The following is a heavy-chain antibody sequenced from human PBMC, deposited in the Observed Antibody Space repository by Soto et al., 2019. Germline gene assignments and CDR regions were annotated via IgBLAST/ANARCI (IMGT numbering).Heavy chain of an antibody. D-gene: IGHD3-3*01. CDR1: GFTFSSYG. CDR2: IWYDGSNK. J-gene: IGHJ6*02. Sequence: GGSMRLSSAASGFTFSSYGMHWVRQAPGKGLEWVAVIWYDGSNKYYADSVKGRFTISRDNSKNTLYLQMNSLRAEDTAVYYCAREKGHDDFWSGYYAPNYYYYGMDVWGQGTTVTVSS. V-gene: IGHV3-33*01. CDR3: AREKGHDDFWSGYYAPNYYYYGMDV.